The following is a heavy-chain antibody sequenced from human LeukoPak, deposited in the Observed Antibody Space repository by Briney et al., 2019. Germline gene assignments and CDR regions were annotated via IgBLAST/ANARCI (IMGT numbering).Heavy chain of an antibody. CDR2: IYPDDSDT. J-gene: IGHJ4*02. CDR1: GYSFISYW. CDR3: ARRAANSPFDY. V-gene: IGHV5-51*01. Sequence: GESLKISCKGSGYSFISYWIGWVRQMPGKGLEWMGVIYPDDSDTRYGPSFQGQVTISADKSISTAYLQWSSLKASDTAMYYCARRAANSPFDYWGQGALVTVSS. D-gene: IGHD4-23*01.